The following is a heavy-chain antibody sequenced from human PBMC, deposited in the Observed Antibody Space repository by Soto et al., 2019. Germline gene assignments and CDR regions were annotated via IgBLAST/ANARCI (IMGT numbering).Heavy chain of an antibody. CDR3: ARESGGATATLDYYYFYMDV. V-gene: IGHV1-2*06. Sequence: QVQLVQSGAEVKKPGASVTVSCKASGYTFSDYYLHWVRQAPGQGPEWMGRINPNSGDTKFAQKFQGRVTMTRATSVSTAFMELNWLKSDDTAVYYCARESGGATATLDYYYFYMDVWGKGTTVTVSS. CDR2: INPNSGDT. CDR1: GYTFSDYY. J-gene: IGHJ6*03. D-gene: IGHD5-12*01.